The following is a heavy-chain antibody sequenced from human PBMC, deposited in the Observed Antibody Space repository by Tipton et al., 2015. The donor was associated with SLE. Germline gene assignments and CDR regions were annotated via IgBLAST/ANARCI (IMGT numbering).Heavy chain of an antibody. Sequence: TLSLTCAVSGYSISSGYYWSWIRQPPGKGLEWIGYIYYSGSTNYNPSLKSRVTISVDTSKNQFSLKLSSVTAADTAVYYCARDRGSPSAVDYWGQETLVTVSS. CDR2: IYYSGST. V-gene: IGHV4-61*01. J-gene: IGHJ4*02. CDR3: ARDRGSPSAVDY. CDR1: GYSISSGYY. D-gene: IGHD6-13*01.